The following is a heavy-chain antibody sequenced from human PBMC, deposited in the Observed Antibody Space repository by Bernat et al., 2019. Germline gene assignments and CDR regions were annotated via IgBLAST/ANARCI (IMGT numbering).Heavy chain of an antibody. CDR3: ARHYDSSGYDSYSFDY. CDR2: IYYSGST. CDR1: GGSISSYY. J-gene: IGHJ4*02. D-gene: IGHD3-22*01. Sequence: QVQLQESGPGLVKPSETLSLTCTVSGGSISSYYWSWIRQPPGKGLEWIGYIYYSGSTNYNPSLKSRVTISVDTSKNQFSLKLSSVTAADTAVYYCARHYDSSGYDSYSFDYWGQGTLVTVSS. V-gene: IGHV4-59*08.